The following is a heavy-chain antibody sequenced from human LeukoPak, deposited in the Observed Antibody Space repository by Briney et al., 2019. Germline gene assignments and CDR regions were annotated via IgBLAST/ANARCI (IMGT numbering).Heavy chain of an antibody. D-gene: IGHD3-10*01. CDR3: ARGFGSGTVFDY. V-gene: IGHV3-48*02. Sequence: GGSLRLSCAASGFTFSSYWMSWVRQAPGKGLEWVSYISRSSSTIYYADSVKGRFTISRDSAQNSLYLQMNSLRDEDTAVYYCARGFGSGTVFDYWGQGTLVTVSS. CDR1: GFTFSSYW. J-gene: IGHJ4*02. CDR2: ISRSSSTI.